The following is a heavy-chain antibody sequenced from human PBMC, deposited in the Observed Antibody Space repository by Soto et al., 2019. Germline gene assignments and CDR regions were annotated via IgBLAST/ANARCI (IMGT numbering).Heavy chain of an antibody. CDR2: IYTSVST. V-gene: IGHV4-4*07. CDR3: ARGRALYDSSGYYGPSNFDY. J-gene: IGHJ4*02. D-gene: IGHD3-22*01. Sequence: SETLSLTCTVSGGSISSYYWGWIRQPAGKGLEWIGRIYTSVSTNYNPSLKSRVTMSVDTSKNQFSRKLSSVTAADTAVYYCARGRALYDSSGYYGPSNFDYWGQGALVTASS. CDR1: GGSISSYY.